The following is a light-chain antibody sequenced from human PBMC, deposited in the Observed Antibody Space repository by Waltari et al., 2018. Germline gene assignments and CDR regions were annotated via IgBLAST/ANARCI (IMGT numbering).Light chain of an antibody. CDR2: YDS. V-gene: IGLV3-21*04. CDR3: QVWDSSSASVV. CDR1: NIETKG. Sequence: YVLTQPPSVSVAPGETASLTCGGRNIETKGVHRSQQKAGQAPVLVIYYDSDRPSGIPERFSGSNSGNTATLTISRVEAGDEADYYCQVWDSSSASVVFGDGSRLTVL. J-gene: IGLJ2*01.